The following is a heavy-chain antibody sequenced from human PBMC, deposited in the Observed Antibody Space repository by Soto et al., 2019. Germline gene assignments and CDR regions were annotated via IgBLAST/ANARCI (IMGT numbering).Heavy chain of an antibody. J-gene: IGHJ3*02. CDR3: ARDPQKDYGEDAFDI. CDR1: GGTFSSYA. CDR2: IIPIFGTA. D-gene: IGHD4-17*01. Sequence: SVKVSCKASGGTFSSYAISWVRQAPGQGLEWMGGIIPIFGTANYAQKFQGRVTITADESTSTAYMELSSLRSEDTAVYYCARDPQKDYGEDAFDIWGQGTMVTVSS. V-gene: IGHV1-69*13.